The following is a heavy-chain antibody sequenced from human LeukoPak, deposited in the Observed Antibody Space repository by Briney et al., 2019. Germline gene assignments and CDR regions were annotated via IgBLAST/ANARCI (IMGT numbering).Heavy chain of an antibody. CDR1: GFTFSSYG. Sequence: PGGSLRLSCAASGFTFSSYGMHWARQAPGKGLEWVAFIRYDGSNDRTSECYADSVTGRFTISRDNSKNTLYLQMNSLRAEDTAVYYCVKDYRYNSHFDYWGQGTLVTVSS. V-gene: IGHV3-30*02. CDR3: VKDYRYNSHFDY. D-gene: IGHD3-16*02. CDR2: IRYDGSNDRTSE. J-gene: IGHJ4*02.